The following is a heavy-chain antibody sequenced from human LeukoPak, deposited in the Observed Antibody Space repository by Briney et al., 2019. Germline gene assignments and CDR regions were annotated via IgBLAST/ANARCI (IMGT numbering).Heavy chain of an antibody. CDR1: GYSISSGYY. CDR3: ARIFHYVSFFDY. V-gene: IGHV4-38-2*01. CDR2: IYHNGRT. D-gene: IGHD3-16*01. Sequence: SETLSLTCAVSGYSISSGYYWGWIRQSPGKGLEWIGSIYHNGRTNYNPSLKSRLTISVDTSKNQFSLKLSSVTAADTAVYYCARIFHYVSFFDYWGPGTLVTVSS. J-gene: IGHJ4*02.